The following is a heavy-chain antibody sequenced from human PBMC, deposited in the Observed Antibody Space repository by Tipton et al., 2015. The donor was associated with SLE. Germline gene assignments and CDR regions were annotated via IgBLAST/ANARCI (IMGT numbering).Heavy chain of an antibody. CDR3: ARDSLGYYDSSSHYFDY. J-gene: IGHJ4*02. D-gene: IGHD3-22*01. Sequence: LRLSCAVSGYSISSGYYWGWIRQPPGKGLEWIGSIYHSGSTYYNPSLKSRVTISVDTSKNQFSLKLSSVTAADTAVYYCARDSLGYYDSSSHYFDYWGQGTLVTVSS. V-gene: IGHV4-38-2*02. CDR1: GYSISSGYY. CDR2: IYHSGST.